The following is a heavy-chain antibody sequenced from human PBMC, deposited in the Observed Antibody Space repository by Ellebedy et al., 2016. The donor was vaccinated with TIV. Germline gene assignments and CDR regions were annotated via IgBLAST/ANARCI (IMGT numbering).Heavy chain of an antibody. D-gene: IGHD6-19*01. CDR1: GFTVSSSY. Sequence: GESLKLSCAASGFTVSSSYMTWVRQAPGKGLEWVSALGGSSENTYYADSVQGRFTISRDNSENTLYLQMNSLRAEDTAVYYCAKTASKGRGWRTPIDYWGQGTLVTVSS. CDR3: AKTASKGRGWRTPIDY. V-gene: IGHV3-23*01. J-gene: IGHJ4*02. CDR2: LGGSSENT.